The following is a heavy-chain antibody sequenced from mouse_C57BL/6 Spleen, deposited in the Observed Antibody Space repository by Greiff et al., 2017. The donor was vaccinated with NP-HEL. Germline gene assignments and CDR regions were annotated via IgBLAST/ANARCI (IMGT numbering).Heavy chain of an antibody. J-gene: IGHJ4*01. V-gene: IGHV2-9-1*01. Sequence: VMLVESGPGLVAPSQSLSITCTVSGFSLTSYAISWVRQPPGKGLEWLGVIWTGGGPNYNSALKSRLSISKDNSKSQVVLKMNSLQTDDTARYYCARNWGPAYYSNYNYYAMDYWGQGTSVTVSS. D-gene: IGHD2-5*01. CDR1: GFSLTSYA. CDR2: IWTGGGP. CDR3: ARNWGPAYYSNYNYYAMDY.